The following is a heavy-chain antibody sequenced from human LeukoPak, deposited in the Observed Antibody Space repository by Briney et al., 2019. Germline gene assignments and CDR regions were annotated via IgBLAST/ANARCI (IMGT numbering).Heavy chain of an antibody. D-gene: IGHD1-26*01. Sequence: GGPLRLSCAASGFTFDDYAMHWVRQAPGKGLEWVSGISWNSGSIGYADSVKGRFTISRDNAKNSLYLQMNSLRAEDTALYYCAKDIRFDGVLVGAPYFDYWGQGTLVTVSS. CDR1: GFTFDDYA. CDR2: ISWNSGSI. J-gene: IGHJ4*02. V-gene: IGHV3-9*01. CDR3: AKDIRFDGVLVGAPYFDY.